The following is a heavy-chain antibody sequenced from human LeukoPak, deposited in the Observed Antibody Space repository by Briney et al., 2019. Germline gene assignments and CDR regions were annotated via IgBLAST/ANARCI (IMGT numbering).Heavy chain of an antibody. CDR2: NYYSGST. CDR3: ARDNVDSSSWYGGYYYYYTDV. V-gene: IGHV4-59*11. J-gene: IGHJ6*03. CDR1: GGSISSHY. D-gene: IGHD6-13*01. Sequence: SEPLSLTCTVSGGSISSHYWSWIRQPPGKGLEWIGYNYYSGSTNYNPSLKSRVTISVDTSKNQFSLKLSSVTAADTAVYYCARDNVDSSSWYGGYYYYYTDVWGKGTTVTVSS.